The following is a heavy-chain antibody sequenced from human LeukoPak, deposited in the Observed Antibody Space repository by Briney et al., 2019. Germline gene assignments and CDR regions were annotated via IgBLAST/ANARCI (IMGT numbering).Heavy chain of an antibody. Sequence: GGSLRLSCAASGFTFSRYAMSWVRQAPGKGLEWVAIISYDGSDKHYADSVKGRFTISRDNSKNTLYLQMNSLRGEDTAVYYCARDLDSTVVTPSFDYWGQGTLVTVSS. CDR2: ISYDGSDK. J-gene: IGHJ4*02. D-gene: IGHD4-23*01. CDR1: GFTFSRYA. CDR3: ARDLDSTVVTPSFDY. V-gene: IGHV3-30*04.